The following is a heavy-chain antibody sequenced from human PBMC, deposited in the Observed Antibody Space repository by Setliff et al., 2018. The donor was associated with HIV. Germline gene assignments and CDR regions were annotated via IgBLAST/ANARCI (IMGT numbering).Heavy chain of an antibody. D-gene: IGHD2-21*02. V-gene: IGHV1-3*01. Sequence: ASVKVSCKASGYTFFSYALHWMRQAPGQRLEWMGWINSGKGNTEYSQKFQGRVTITRDTLASTAYMELSSLRSDDTAVYYCARGHPFGGNFPFDFWGQGTLVTVPQ. CDR2: INSGKGNT. CDR1: GYTFFSYA. CDR3: ARGHPFGGNFPFDF. J-gene: IGHJ4*02.